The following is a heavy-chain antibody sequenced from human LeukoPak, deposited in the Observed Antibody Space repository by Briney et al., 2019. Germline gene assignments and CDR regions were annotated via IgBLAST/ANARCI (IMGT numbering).Heavy chain of an antibody. CDR1: GGSISSGRYY. CDR3: ARSPSRRIAAAGTLNYYYYMDV. Sequence: SETLSLTCTVSGGSISSGRYYWNWIRQPAGKGLEWIGHIFTSGSTNYNPSLKSRVTISVDTSKNQFSLKLSSVTAADTAVYYCARSPSRRIAAAGTLNYYYYMDVWGKGTTVTVSS. CDR2: IFTSGST. J-gene: IGHJ6*03. V-gene: IGHV4-61*09. D-gene: IGHD6-13*01.